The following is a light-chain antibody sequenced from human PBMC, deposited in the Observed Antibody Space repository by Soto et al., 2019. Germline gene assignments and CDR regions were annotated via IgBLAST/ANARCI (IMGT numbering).Light chain of an antibody. CDR3: CSYADVTTYV. CDR2: EGN. J-gene: IGLJ1*01. CDR1: SNDAGSYDL. V-gene: IGLV2-23*01. Sequence: QSALTQPASVSGSPGQSITISCTGTSNDAGSYDLVSWYQQHPGKAPKLIIFEGNKRPSWVSDRFSGSKSGNTASLTIAGLQPEDEADYYCCSYADVTTYVFGNGTKVTVL.